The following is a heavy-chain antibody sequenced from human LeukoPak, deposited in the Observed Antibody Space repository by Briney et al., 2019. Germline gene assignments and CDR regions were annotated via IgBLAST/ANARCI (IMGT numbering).Heavy chain of an antibody. CDR2: INRSGST. CDR3: VVLFRRGSGSYYIDY. D-gene: IGHD3-10*01. Sequence: SSETLSLTCAVYGGSFSGYYWSWIGQPPGKGLKWSGEINRSGSTNYHPSLKSRVTISVDTSKNQFSLKLRSVTAADTAAYYCVVLFRRGSGSYYIDYWGQGTLVTVSS. J-gene: IGHJ4*02. V-gene: IGHV4-34*01. CDR1: GGSFSGYY.